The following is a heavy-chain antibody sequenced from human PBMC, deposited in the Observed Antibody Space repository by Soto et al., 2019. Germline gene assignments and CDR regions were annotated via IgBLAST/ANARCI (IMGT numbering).Heavy chain of an antibody. CDR3: ARQRSGWYGAIDY. Sequence: SETLSLTCTVSGGSISSYYWSWIRQPPGKGLEWIGYIYYSGSTNYNPSLKSRVTISVDTSKNQFSLKLSSVTAADTAVYYCARQRSGWYGAIDYWGQGTLVTVSS. CDR2: IYYSGST. D-gene: IGHD6-19*01. V-gene: IGHV4-59*08. CDR1: GGSISSYY. J-gene: IGHJ4*02.